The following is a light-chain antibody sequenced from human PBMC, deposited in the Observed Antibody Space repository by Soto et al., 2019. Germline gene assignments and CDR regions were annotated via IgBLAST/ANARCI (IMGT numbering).Light chain of an antibody. CDR2: CAS. Sequence: ENVLTQPPGTLSLSPGETATLSCRASRSVGSSLAWYQQKPGQAPRLLIYCASNRGTRIPDRFSGSESGTDFTITISRLEPEDFAVYYCQQYCSSRTFGQGTKVDI. J-gene: IGKJ1*01. CDR1: RSVGSS. V-gene: IGKV3-20*01. CDR3: QQYCSSRT.